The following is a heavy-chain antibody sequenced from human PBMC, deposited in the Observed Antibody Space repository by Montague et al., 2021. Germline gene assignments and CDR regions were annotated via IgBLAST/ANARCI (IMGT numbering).Heavy chain of an antibody. CDR2: INKSGHTI. CDR3: ARIRKGVDF. J-gene: IGHJ4*02. D-gene: IGHD3-16*01. Sequence: SLRLSCAASRFTFSDYYMSWIRQAPGKGLEWVSYINKSGHTIYYADFVKGRFTISRDNAKNSLYLEMNDLRDEDTAVYYCARIRKGVDFWGQGTLVTVSS. V-gene: IGHV3-11*01. CDR1: RFTFSDYY.